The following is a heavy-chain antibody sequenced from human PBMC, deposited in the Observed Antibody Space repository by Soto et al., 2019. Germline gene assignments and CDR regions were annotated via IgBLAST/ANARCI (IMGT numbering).Heavy chain of an antibody. CDR3: ARVLGSSYYYHGMDV. CDR2: IYHSGST. Sequence: SETLSLTCAVSGGSISSSNWWSWVRQPPGKGLEWIGEIYHSGSTNYNPSLKSRVTISVDKSKNQFSLKLSSVTAADTAVYYCARVLGSSYYYHGMDVWGQGPTVTLSS. D-gene: IGHD3-10*01. J-gene: IGHJ6*02. V-gene: IGHV4-4*02. CDR1: GGSISSSNW.